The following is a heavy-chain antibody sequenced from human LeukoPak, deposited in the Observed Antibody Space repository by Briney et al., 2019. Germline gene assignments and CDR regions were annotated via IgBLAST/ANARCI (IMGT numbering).Heavy chain of an antibody. D-gene: IGHD1-26*01. CDR1: GDTFTTDG. V-gene: IGHV1-18*01. CDR2: ISAYNGNT. CDR3: ASGPVVGATMRDFDY. Sequence: ASVKVSRKASGDTFTTDGISWVRQAPGQGLEWMGWISAYNGNTNYAQKLQGRVTMTTDTSTSTAYMELRSLRSDDTAVYYCASGPVVGATMRDFDYWGQGTLVTVSS. J-gene: IGHJ4*02.